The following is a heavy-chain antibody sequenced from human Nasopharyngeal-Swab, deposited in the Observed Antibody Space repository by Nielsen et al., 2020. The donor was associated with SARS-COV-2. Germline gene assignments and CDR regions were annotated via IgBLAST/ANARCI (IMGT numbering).Heavy chain of an antibody. CDR2: IYHSGST. CDR3: ARASPGSSWYPYYFDY. V-gene: IGHV4-4*02. J-gene: IGHJ4*02. Sequence: GSLRLSCAVSGGSISSSNWWSWVRQPPGKGLEWIGEIYHSGSTNYNPSLKSRVTISVDKSKNQFSLKLSSVTAADTAVYYCARASPGSSWYPYYFDYWGQGTLVTVSS. CDR1: GGSISSSNW. D-gene: IGHD6-13*01.